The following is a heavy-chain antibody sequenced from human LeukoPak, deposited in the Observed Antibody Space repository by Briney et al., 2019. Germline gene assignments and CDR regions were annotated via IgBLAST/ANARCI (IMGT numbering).Heavy chain of an antibody. CDR3: ARDYGYSGYDTPHDAFDI. CDR1: GYTFTSYG. D-gene: IGHD5-12*01. CDR2: ISAYNGNT. Sequence: VASVKLSCKASGYTFTSYGISWVRQAPGQGLEWMGWISAYNGNTNYAQKLQGRVTLTTDTSTSTAYMERRSLRSDDTAVYYCARDYGYSGYDTPHDAFDIWGQGTMVTVSS. V-gene: IGHV1-18*01. J-gene: IGHJ3*02.